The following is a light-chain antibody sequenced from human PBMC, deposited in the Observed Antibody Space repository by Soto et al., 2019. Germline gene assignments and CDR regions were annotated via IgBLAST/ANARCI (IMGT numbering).Light chain of an antibody. Sequence: QSVLTQPASGSGSPGQSITISCTGSTTDVGGYSYVSWYQQHPGKAPKLMIYDVNNRPSGVSDRFSGSKSGNTASLTISGLRAEDEADYYCSSYSKTSTPYVFGAGTKLTVL. V-gene: IGLV2-14*01. CDR3: SSYSKTSTPYV. CDR1: TTDVGGYSY. J-gene: IGLJ1*01. CDR2: DVN.